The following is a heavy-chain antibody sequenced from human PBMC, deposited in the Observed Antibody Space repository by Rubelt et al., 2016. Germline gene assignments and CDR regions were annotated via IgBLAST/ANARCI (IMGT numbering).Heavy chain of an antibody. V-gene: IGHV4-39*07. J-gene: IGHJ4*02. CDR2: IYYSGST. Sequence: GLEWIGSIYYSGSTNYNPSLKSRVTISVDTSKNQFSLKLSSVTAADTAVYYCARGLGSTPGFFDYWGQGTLVTVSS. D-gene: IGHD2-2*01. CDR3: ARGLGSTPGFFDY.